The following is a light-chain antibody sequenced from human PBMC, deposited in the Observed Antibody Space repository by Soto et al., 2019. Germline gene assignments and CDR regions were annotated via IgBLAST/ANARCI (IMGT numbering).Light chain of an antibody. CDR2: DVS. CDR3: SSYTSSSTYV. CDR1: SSDVGGYNY. J-gene: IGLJ1*01. V-gene: IGLV2-14*01. Sequence: QSVLTQPASVSGSPRHSITISCTGTSSDVGGYNYVSWYQQHPGKAPKLLIYDVSNRPSGVSNRFSGSKSGNTASLTISGLQAEDEADYYCSSYTSSSTYVFGTGTKVTVL.